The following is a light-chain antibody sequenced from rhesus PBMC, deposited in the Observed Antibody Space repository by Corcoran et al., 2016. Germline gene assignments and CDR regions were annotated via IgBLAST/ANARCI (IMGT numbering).Light chain of an antibody. CDR2: AAS. CDR1: QGITND. V-gene: IGKV1-33*02. J-gene: IGKJ3*01. Sequence: DIQMTQSPSSLSASVGDRVTITCRASQGITNDLAWYQQKPGETPKLLIYAASRLQSGIPSRFSGSGPGTDLTLTISSLQPEDFATYYCQQYYSTPFTFGPGTKLDIK. CDR3: QQYYSTPFT.